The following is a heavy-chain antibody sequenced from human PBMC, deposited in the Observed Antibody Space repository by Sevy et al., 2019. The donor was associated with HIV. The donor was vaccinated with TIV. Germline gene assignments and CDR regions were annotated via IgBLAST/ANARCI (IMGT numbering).Heavy chain of an antibody. D-gene: IGHD2-21*01. J-gene: IGHJ6*02. CDR3: ASDLGVDYYGMDV. Sequence: GGSLRLSCAASGFTFSTYAMTWVRQAPGKGLEWVSVIYSGGNTYYADSVKGRFTISRDISKNTLYLQMNSLRAEDTAVYYCASDLGVDYYGMDVWGQGTTVTVSS. CDR1: GFTFSTYA. CDR2: IYSGGNT. V-gene: IGHV3-53*01.